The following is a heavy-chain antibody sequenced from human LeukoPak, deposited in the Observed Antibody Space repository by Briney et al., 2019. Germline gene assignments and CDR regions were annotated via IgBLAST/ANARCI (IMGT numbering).Heavy chain of an antibody. D-gene: IGHD2-15*01. J-gene: IGHJ5*02. Sequence: SETLSLTCTVSGGSISSYYWSWIRQPAGKGLEWIGRIYTSGSTNYNPSLESRVTISVDTSKNQFSLKLSSVTAADTAVYYCARLASPSTVAHRCRTWFDPWGQGTLVTVSS. CDR1: GGSISSYY. V-gene: IGHV4-4*07. CDR2: IYTSGST. CDR3: ARLASPSTVAHRCRTWFDP.